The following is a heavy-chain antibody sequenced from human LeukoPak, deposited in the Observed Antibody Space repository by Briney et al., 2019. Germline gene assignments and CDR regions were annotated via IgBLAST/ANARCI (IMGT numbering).Heavy chain of an antibody. D-gene: IGHD6-6*01. V-gene: IGHV5-51*01. CDR2: IYPGDSDT. Sequence: GESLKISCKGSGYSFTSYWIGWVRQMPGKGLEWMGIIYPGDSDTRYCPSFQGQVTISADKSISTAYLQWSSLKASDTAMYYCARHSVITSRIAARILDYWGQGTLVTVSS. J-gene: IGHJ4*02. CDR3: ARHSVITSRIAARILDY. CDR1: GYSFTSYW.